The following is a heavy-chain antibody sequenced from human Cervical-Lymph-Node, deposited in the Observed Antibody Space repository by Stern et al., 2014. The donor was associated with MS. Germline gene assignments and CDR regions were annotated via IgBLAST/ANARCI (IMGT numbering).Heavy chain of an antibody. D-gene: IGHD1-1*01. CDR3: ARHPPRRKWDDPNYGMDV. Sequence: VQLVQSGAEVKKPGESLKISCKGSGYTFTNNWIAWVRQMPGKGLEWMGIIYPDDSDIRYNPSLQGQVTISADTSISTAYLQWSSLKAADSAVYYCARHPPRRKWDDPNYGMDVWGQGTTVTVSS. CDR1: GYTFTNNW. V-gene: IGHV5-51*01. J-gene: IGHJ6*02. CDR2: IYPDDSDI.